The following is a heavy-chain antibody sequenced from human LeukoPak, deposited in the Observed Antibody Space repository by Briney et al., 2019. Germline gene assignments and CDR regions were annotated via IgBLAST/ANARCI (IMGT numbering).Heavy chain of an antibody. V-gene: IGHV3-30*02. CDR3: AKVDIAVAGTYFDY. J-gene: IGHJ4*02. D-gene: IGHD6-19*01. CDR2: IRYDGSNK. CDR1: GFTFSSYG. Sequence: PGGSLRLSCAASGFTFSSYGMHWVRQAPGKGLEWVTIIRYDGSNKYYADSVKGRFTISRDNSKNTLYLQMNSLRAEDTAVYYCAKVDIAVAGTYFDYWGQGTLVTVSS.